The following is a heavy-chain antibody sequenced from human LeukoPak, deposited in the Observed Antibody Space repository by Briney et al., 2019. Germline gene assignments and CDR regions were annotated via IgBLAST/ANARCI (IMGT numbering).Heavy chain of an antibody. D-gene: IGHD6-19*01. Sequence: GGSLRLSCAASGFTFSSYAMSWVRQAPGKGLEWVSTLSGTGDSTYYADSVKGRFTISRDNSKNTPSLQMNSLRAEDTALYYCAQAIYSSGWYRGWDYWGQGTLVTVSS. CDR3: AQAIYSSGWYRGWDY. J-gene: IGHJ4*02. CDR1: GFTFSSYA. CDR2: LSGTGDST. V-gene: IGHV3-23*01.